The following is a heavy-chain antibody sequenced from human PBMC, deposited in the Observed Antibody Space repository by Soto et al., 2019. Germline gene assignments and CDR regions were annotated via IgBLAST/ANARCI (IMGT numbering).Heavy chain of an antibody. CDR3: ARGFGYSYGYYYYGMDV. CDR1: GFTFSSYA. J-gene: IGHJ6*02. V-gene: IGHV3-30-3*01. Sequence: GGSLRLSCAASGFTFSSYAMHWVRQAPGKGLEWVAVISYDGSNKYYADSVKGRFTISRDNSKNTLYLQMNSLRAEDTAVYYCARGFGYSYGYYYYGMDVWGQGTTVTVSS. CDR2: ISYDGSNK. D-gene: IGHD5-18*01.